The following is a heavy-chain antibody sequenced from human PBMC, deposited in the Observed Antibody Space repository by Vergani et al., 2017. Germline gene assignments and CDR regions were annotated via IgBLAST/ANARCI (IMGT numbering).Heavy chain of an antibody. CDR3: ARSPPLYDSSGYYFDY. Sequence: QVTLRESGPALVKPTQTLTLTCTFSGFSLSTSGMCVSWIRQPPGKALEWLALIDWDDDKYYSTSLKTRLTISKDTSKHQVVLTMTNMDPVDTATYYCARSPPLYDSSGYYFDYWGQGTLVTVSS. V-gene: IGHV2-70*01. J-gene: IGHJ4*02. CDR2: IDWDDDK. CDR1: GFSLSTSGMC. D-gene: IGHD3-22*01.